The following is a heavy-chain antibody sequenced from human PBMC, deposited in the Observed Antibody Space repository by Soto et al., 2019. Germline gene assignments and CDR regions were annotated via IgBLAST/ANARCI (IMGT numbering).Heavy chain of an antibody. J-gene: IGHJ4*02. Sequence: QLQLQESGSGLVKPSQTLSLTCAVSGGSISSGGYSWSWIRQPPGKGLEWIGYIYHSGSTYYNPSPXGXVXIXXDRSKNQFSLKLSFVTAADTAVYYCARGQVVAAQHWGQGTLVTVSS. CDR3: ARGQVVAAQH. CDR1: GGSISSGGYS. V-gene: IGHV4-30-2*01. CDR2: IYHSGST. D-gene: IGHD2-15*01.